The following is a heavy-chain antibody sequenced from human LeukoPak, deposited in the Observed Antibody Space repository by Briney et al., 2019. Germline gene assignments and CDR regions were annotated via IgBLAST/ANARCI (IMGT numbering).Heavy chain of an antibody. CDR3: ARAGVVGTTWFHY. J-gene: IGHJ4*02. Sequence: ASVKVSCKASGYTFTSYGISWVRQAPGQGLEWVGWVNPNSGGTNYAQQFQGWVTMTTDTSISTAYMELSRLRSDDTAVYYCARAGVVGTTWFHYWGQGTLVTVSS. CDR1: GYTFTSYG. V-gene: IGHV1-2*04. D-gene: IGHD1-26*01. CDR2: VNPNSGGT.